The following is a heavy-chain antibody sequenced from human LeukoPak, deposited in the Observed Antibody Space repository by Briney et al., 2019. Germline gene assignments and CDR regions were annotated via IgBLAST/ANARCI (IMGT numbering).Heavy chain of an antibody. D-gene: IGHD2-8*01. Sequence: GESLKISCKASGYSFASYWIAWVRQLPGKGLECMGIVYPGDSDTKYSPSFQGQITVSVDTSINTAYVQWSSLKASDTAVYYCARHSNGRSIDFWGQGTLVTVSS. CDR1: GYSFASYW. J-gene: IGHJ4*02. CDR2: VYPGDSDT. CDR3: ARHSNGRSIDF. V-gene: IGHV5-51*01.